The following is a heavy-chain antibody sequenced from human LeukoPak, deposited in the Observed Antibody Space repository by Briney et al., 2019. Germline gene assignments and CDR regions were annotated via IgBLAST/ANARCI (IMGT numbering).Heavy chain of an antibody. V-gene: IGHV3-74*01. D-gene: IGHD3-3*01. CDR3: ARGLTIFGVVNDAFDI. CDR2: INSDGSST. Sequence: PGGSLRLSCAASGFTFSSYWMHWVRQAPGKWLVWVSLINSDGSSTIYADSVRGRFTISRGNAKNTLYLQMNSLRAEDTAVYYCARGLTIFGVVNDAFDIWGQGTMVTVSS. J-gene: IGHJ3*02. CDR1: GFTFSSYW.